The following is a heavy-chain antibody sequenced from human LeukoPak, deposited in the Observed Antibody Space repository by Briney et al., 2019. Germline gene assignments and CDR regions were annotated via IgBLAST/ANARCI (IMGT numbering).Heavy chain of an antibody. D-gene: IGHD1-26*01. CDR3: VRDWEGFNFDI. J-gene: IGHJ3*02. Sequence: PSETLSLTCTVSGGSISSSSYYWGWIRQPPGKGLEWIGSIYYSGSTYYNPSLKSRVTISLDTSKNEFSLKLTSVTAADTAAYYCVRDWEGFNFDIWGQGTMVTVSS. CDR1: GGSISSSSYY. CDR2: IYYSGST. V-gene: IGHV4-39*07.